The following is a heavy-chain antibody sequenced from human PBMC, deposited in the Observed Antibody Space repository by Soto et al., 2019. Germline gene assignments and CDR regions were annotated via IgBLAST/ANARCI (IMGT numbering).Heavy chain of an antibody. CDR2: IYHSGST. V-gene: IGHV4-4*02. CDR3: ARGERQQQRDY. D-gene: IGHD6-13*01. CDR1: GQYISSRKW. Sequence: SETLSLTCALSGQYISSRKWWSWVRQPPGKGLEWIGEIYHSGSTNYNPSLKSRVIISVDKSKNQFSLKLSSVTDADTAVYYCARGERQQQRDYWGQGTLVTVS. J-gene: IGHJ4*02.